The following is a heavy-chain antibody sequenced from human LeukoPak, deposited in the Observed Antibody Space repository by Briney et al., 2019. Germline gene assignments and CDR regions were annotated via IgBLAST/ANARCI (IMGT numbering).Heavy chain of an antibody. V-gene: IGHV3-23*01. CDR2: VSGSGAST. J-gene: IGHJ4*02. Sequence: PAGSLRLSCAASGFTFSSFAMSWVRQAPGKGLEWVSSVSGSGASTYYADSVKGRFTISRDNSKNTLYLQMNSLRAEDTAVYYCAKGRGSPYYFEYWGQGTLVTVSS. D-gene: IGHD1-26*01. CDR1: GFTFSSFA. CDR3: AKGRGSPYYFEY.